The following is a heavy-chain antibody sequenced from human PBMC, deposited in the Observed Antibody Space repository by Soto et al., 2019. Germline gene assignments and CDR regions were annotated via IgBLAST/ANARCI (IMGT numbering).Heavy chain of an antibody. D-gene: IGHD2-2*01. V-gene: IGHV3-21*06. CDR3: ARDPSEGRVGNWFES. CDR2: ISSSTSYV. Sequence: LRLSCAASGFTFIRYGMNWLRQAPGKGLEWVASISSSTSYVYYADSVKGRFSTSRDNAKNILYLEMYALRTEDTAVYYCARDPSEGRVGNWFESWGQGTQVTVSS. CDR1: GFTFIRYG. J-gene: IGHJ5*01.